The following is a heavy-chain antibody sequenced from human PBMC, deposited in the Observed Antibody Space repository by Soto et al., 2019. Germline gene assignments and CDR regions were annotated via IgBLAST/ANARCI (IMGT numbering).Heavy chain of an antibody. J-gene: IGHJ4*02. CDR1: GFTFSSYG. V-gene: IGHV3-30*18. Sequence: GGSLRLSCAASGFTFSSYGMHWVRQAPGKGLEWVAVISYDGSNKYYADSVKGRFTISRDNSKNTLYLQMNSLRAEDTAVYYCAKDQGGGGGSSSDYWGQGTLVTVSS. CDR2: ISYDGSNK. CDR3: AKDQGGGGGSSSDY. D-gene: IGHD6-6*01.